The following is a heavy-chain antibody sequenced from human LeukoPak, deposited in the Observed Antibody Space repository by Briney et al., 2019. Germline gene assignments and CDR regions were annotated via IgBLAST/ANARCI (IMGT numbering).Heavy chain of an antibody. D-gene: IGHD3-9*01. CDR2: IYYSGST. J-gene: IGHJ4*02. CDR3: AGYNYDILTGYGPHFDY. V-gene: IGHV4-59*08. Sequence: PSETLSLTCTVSGASISSYYWSWIRQPPGKGLEWIGYIYYSGSTNYNPSLKSRVTISVDTSKNQFSLKLSSVTAADTAVYYCAGYNYDILTGYGPHFDYWGQGTLVTVSS. CDR1: GASISSYY.